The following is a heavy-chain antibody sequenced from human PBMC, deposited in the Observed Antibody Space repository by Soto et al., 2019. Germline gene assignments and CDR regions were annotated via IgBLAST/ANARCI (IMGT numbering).Heavy chain of an antibody. D-gene: IGHD6-19*01. CDR3: TREASTLGIAVAGTYCWFDP. CDR2: IRSKANSYAT. Sequence: PGGSLRLSCAASGFTFSGSAMHWVRQASGKGLEWVGRIRSKANSYATAYAASVKGRFTISRDDSKNTAYLQMNSLKTEDTAVYYCTREASTLGIAVAGTYCWFDPWGQGT. J-gene: IGHJ5*02. CDR1: GFTFSGSA. V-gene: IGHV3-73*01.